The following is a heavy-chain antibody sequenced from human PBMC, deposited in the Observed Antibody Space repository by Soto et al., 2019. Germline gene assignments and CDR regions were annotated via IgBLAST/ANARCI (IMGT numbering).Heavy chain of an antibody. CDR3: VKQAHGLDGVAFDY. J-gene: IGHJ4*02. CDR1: GFTFSSYS. Sequence: GGSLRLSCAASGFTFSSYSMSWVRQAPGKGLEWVSGFRSGGDDDTTYYADSVRGRFTISRDNSKNTLFLQMGSLRPEDTAIYYCVKQAHGLDGVAFDYWGQGPQVTVSS. CDR2: FRSGGDDDTT. D-gene: IGHD2-15*01. V-gene: IGHV3-23*01.